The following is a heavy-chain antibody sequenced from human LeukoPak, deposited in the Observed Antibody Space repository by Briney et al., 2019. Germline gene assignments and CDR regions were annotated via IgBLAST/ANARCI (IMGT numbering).Heavy chain of an antibody. CDR1: GGSISSYY. D-gene: IGHD4-17*01. J-gene: IGHJ6*03. CDR3: ARAYGDYELLYYYYYMDV. CDR2: IYTSGST. V-gene: IGHV4-4*07. Sequence: SETLSLTCTVSGGSISSYYWSWIRQPAGKGREWNGRIYTSGSTNYNPSLKSRVTMSVATSKNQSSLKLSSVTAADTAVYYCARAYGDYELLYYYYYMDVWGKGTTVTVSS.